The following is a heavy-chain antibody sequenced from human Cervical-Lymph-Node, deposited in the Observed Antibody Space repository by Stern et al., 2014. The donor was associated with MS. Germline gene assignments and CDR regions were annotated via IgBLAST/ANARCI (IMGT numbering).Heavy chain of an antibody. D-gene: IGHD3-3*01. Sequence: QMQLVQSGSELKKPGASVKVSCKASGYTFTSYAMNWVRQAPGQGLEWMGWINTNAGNPTYAQGFTGRFVFSLDTSVSTAYLQISSLKAEDTAVYYCASGAMGDFWSGYSYFDYWGQGTLVTVSS. V-gene: IGHV7-4-1*02. CDR2: INTNAGNP. CDR1: GYTFTSYA. CDR3: ASGAMGDFWSGYSYFDY. J-gene: IGHJ4*02.